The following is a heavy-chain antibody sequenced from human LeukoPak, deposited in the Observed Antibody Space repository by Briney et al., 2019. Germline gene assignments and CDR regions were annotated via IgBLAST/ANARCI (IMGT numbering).Heavy chain of an antibody. V-gene: IGHV3-53*01. CDR2: LYSGSST. D-gene: IGHD3-3*01. Sequence: GGSLRLSCAASGLRVSTNYMNWVRRAPGKGLEWVSILYSGSSTYCTDSVKARFTISRHNSRNTLYLHMTNLRAEDTAVYYCARVGDHYHWYLDLWGRGSLLTVSS. J-gene: IGHJ2*01. CDR1: GLRVSTNY. CDR3: ARVGDHYHWYLDL.